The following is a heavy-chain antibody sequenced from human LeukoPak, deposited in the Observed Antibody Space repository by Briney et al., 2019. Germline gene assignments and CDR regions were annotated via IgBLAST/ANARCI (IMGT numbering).Heavy chain of an antibody. CDR3: AREGGTGDGDAFDI. J-gene: IGHJ3*02. V-gene: IGHV1-69*06. D-gene: IGHD3-16*01. Sequence: ASVKVSCKASGGTFSSYAISWVRQAPGQGLEWMGGIIPIFGTANYAQKFQGRVTITADKSTSTAYMELSSLRSEDTAVYYCAREGGTGDGDAFDIWGQGTMVTVSS. CDR2: IIPIFGTA. CDR1: GGTFSSYA.